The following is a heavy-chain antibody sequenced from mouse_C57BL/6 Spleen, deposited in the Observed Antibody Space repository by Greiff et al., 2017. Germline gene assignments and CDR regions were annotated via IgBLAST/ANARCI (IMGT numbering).Heavy chain of an antibody. CDR1: GFSLTSYG. V-gene: IGHV2-2*01. Sequence: VQLQQSGPGLVQPSQSLSITCTVSGFSLTSYGVHWVRQSPGKGLEWLGVIWSGGSTDYNAAFISRLSISKDNSKSQVFFKMTSLQADDTAIYYCARRPVVAPGAMDYWGQGTSVTVSS. CDR2: IWSGGST. D-gene: IGHD1-1*01. CDR3: ARRPVVAPGAMDY. J-gene: IGHJ4*01.